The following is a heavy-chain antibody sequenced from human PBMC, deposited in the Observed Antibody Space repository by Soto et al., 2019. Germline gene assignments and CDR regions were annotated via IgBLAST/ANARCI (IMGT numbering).Heavy chain of an antibody. CDR1: GFTFSDYY. J-gene: IGHJ4*02. D-gene: IGHD3-16*01. Sequence: PGGSLRLSCAASGFTFSDYYMTWIRQAPGKGLEWVSFITKSGSTISYADSVKGRFTISRDNAKNSLYLQMNSLRAEDTAVYYCARAVHYALDYWGQGTLVTVSS. V-gene: IGHV3-11*01. CDR3: ARAVHYALDY. CDR2: ITKSGSTI.